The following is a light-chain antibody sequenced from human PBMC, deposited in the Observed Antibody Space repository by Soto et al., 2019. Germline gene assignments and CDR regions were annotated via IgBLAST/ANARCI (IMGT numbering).Light chain of an antibody. Sequence: QSVLTQPPSASGTPGQRFTISCSGSSSNIGSNYVYWYQQLPGTAPKLLIYSNNQRPSGVPDRFSGSKSGTSASLAISGLRSEDEADYYCAAWDDSLSGYVFGTGTQLTVL. J-gene: IGLJ1*01. CDR3: AAWDDSLSGYV. CDR2: SNN. CDR1: SSNIGSNY. V-gene: IGLV1-47*02.